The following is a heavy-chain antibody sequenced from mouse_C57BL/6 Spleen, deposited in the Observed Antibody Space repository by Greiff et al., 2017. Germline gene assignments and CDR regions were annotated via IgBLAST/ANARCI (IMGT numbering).Heavy chain of an antibody. Sequence: VQLKESGPELVKPGASVKISCKASGYSFTGYYMNWVKQSPEKSLEWIGEINPSTGGTTYNQKFKAKATLTVDKSSSTAYMQLKSLTSEDSAVYYCERELPREARDYWGQGTSVTVSS. V-gene: IGHV1-42*01. CDR3: ERELPREARDY. CDR2: INPSTGGT. J-gene: IGHJ4*01. D-gene: IGHD2-1*01. CDR1: GYSFTGYY.